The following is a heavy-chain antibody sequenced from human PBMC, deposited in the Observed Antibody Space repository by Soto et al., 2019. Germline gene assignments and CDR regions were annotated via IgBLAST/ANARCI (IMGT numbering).Heavy chain of an antibody. CDR1: GYTFSNYG. CDR3: ARDGVLGYCSVXSCNNWFDP. Sequence: GASVKVSCKASGYTFSNYGITWVRQAPGQRLEWMGWISAYNGNTNYAQKLQGRVTMTTDTSTSTAYMELRSLRSDDTAVYYCARDGVLGYCSVXSCNNWFDPWGQGTLVTVS. J-gene: IGHJ5*02. CDR2: ISAYNGNT. D-gene: IGHD2-15*01. V-gene: IGHV1-18*01.